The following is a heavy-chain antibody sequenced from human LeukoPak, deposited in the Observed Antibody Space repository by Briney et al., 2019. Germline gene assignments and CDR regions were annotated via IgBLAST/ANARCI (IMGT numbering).Heavy chain of an antibody. J-gene: IGHJ5*02. V-gene: IGHV4-39*07. CDR1: GFTFSSYA. D-gene: IGHD1-26*01. CDR2: IYYSGST. Sequence: GSLRLSCAASGFTFSSYAMSWVRQPPGKGLEWIGSIYYSGSTYYNPSLKSRVTISVDTSKNQFSLKLTSVTAADTAVYYCARDLFILGVNLDWFDPWGQGTLVTVSS. CDR3: ARDLFILGVNLDWFDP.